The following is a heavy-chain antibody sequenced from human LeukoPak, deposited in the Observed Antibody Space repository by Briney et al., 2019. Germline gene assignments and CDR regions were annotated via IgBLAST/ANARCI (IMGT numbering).Heavy chain of an antibody. J-gene: IGHJ5*02. V-gene: IGHV4-34*01. CDR3: ARGSTYYDFWSGYYKFDP. Sequence: KPSETLSLTCTVSGGSISSYYWSWIRQPPGKGLEWIGEINHSGSTNYNPSLKSRVTISVDTSKNQFSLKLSSVTAADTAVYYCARGSTYYDFWSGYYKFDPWGQGTLVTVSS. CDR1: GGSISSYY. D-gene: IGHD3-3*01. CDR2: INHSGST.